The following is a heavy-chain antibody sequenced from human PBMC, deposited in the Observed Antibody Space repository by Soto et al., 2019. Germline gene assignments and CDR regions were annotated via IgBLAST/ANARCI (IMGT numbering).Heavy chain of an antibody. V-gene: IGHV3-23*01. D-gene: IGHD6-19*01. J-gene: IGHJ6*01. CDR1: VFTFSSYA. CDR3: AKDSSGAQPSYYYYYGMEV. CDR2: ISGSGGST. Sequence: VGSLRLSCASSVFTFSSYAMSWVRDAPGKWLEWVSAISGSGGSTYYADSVKGRFTISRDNSKNTLYLQMNSLRAEDTAVYYCAKDSSGAQPSYYYYYGMEVWGQGTTVIVS.